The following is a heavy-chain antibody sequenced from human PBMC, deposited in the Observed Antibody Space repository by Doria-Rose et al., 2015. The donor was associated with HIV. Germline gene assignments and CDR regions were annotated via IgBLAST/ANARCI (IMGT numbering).Heavy chain of an antibody. CDR3: ARIKSSRWYHKYYFDF. CDR1: GVSLSSPGMS. Sequence: QVTLKESGPVLVKPTETLTLTCTVSGVSLSSPGMSVSWIRQPPGKALEWLANIFSDDERSYKISLKSRLNISRGTSKSQVVLTMTDMDPVDTATYYCARIKSSRWYHKYYFDFWGQGTLVIVSA. J-gene: IGHJ4*02. CDR2: IFSDDER. D-gene: IGHD6-13*01. V-gene: IGHV2-26*01.